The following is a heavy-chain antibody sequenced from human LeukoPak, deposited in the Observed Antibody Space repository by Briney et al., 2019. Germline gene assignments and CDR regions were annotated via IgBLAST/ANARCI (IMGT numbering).Heavy chain of an antibody. Sequence: ASVKVSCKASGYTFTSYDINWVRQATGQGLEWMGWINPNFGKTDYAQKFQGRVTITRNTSISTAYMELSSLRSEDTAVYYCARPRRYCSGGSCYYFDYWGQGTLVTVSS. D-gene: IGHD2-15*01. CDR2: INPNFGKT. CDR1: GYTFTSYD. CDR3: ARPRRYCSGGSCYYFDY. V-gene: IGHV1-8*01. J-gene: IGHJ4*02.